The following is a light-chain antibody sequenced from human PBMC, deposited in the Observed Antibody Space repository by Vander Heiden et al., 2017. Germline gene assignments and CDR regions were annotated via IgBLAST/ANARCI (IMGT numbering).Light chain of an antibody. J-gene: IGKJ2*01. CDR3: QQSYSTPHT. CDR2: AAS. Sequence: EIQMTPSPSSLSASVGDRVSITCRASQSISNHLNWYQQKPGKAPKVLIYAASSLESGVPSRFSGSGSGTDFTLTISSLQPEDFATYYCQQSYSTPHTFGQGSKLEIK. V-gene: IGKV1-39*01. CDR1: QSISNH.